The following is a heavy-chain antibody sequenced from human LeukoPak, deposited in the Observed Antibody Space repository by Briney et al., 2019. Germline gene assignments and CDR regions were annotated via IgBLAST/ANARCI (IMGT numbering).Heavy chain of an antibody. V-gene: IGHV3-30*18. CDR1: GFTFSSYG. D-gene: IGHD3-22*01. J-gene: IGHJ4*02. CDR2: ISYDGSNK. Sequence: GGSLRLSCAASGFTFSSYGMHWVRQAPGKGLEWVAVISYDGSNKYYADSVKGRFTISRDNSKNTLYLQMNSLRAEDTAVYYCAKVSPLHYYDSSGAFGYWGQGTLVTVSS. CDR3: AKVSPLHYYDSSGAFGY.